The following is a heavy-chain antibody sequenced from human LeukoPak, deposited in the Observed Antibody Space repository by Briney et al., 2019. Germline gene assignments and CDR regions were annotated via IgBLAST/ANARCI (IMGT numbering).Heavy chain of an antibody. CDR3: ARDRVGAPIQL. CDR2: ISSSGSTI. J-gene: IGHJ4*02. Sequence: GGSLRPSCAASGFTFSDYYMSWLRQAPGKGLEWVSYISSSGSTIYYADSVKGRFTISRDNAKNSLYLQMNSLRAEDTAVYYCARDRVGAPIQLWGQGTLVTVSS. D-gene: IGHD5-18*01. CDR1: GFTFSDYY. V-gene: IGHV3-11*01.